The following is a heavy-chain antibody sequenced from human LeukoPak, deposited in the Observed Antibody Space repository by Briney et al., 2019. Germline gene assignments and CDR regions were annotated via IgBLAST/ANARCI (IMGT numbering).Heavy chain of an antibody. D-gene: IGHD5-18*01. CDR1: GFTFSSYG. Sequence: GRSLRLSCAASGFTFSSYGMHWVRQAPGKGLEWVAVISYDGSNKYYADSVKGRFTISRDNSKNTLYLQMNSLRAEDTAVYYCARDLIGGYSYGSHWGQGTLVTVSS. V-gene: IGHV3-30*03. CDR3: ARDLIGGYSYGSH. CDR2: ISYDGSNK. J-gene: IGHJ4*02.